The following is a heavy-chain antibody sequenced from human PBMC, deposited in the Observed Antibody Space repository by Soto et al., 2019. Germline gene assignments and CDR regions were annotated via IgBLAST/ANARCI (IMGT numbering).Heavy chain of an antibody. V-gene: IGHV3-30*18. D-gene: IGHD6-19*01. CDR2: ISNDGNNK. J-gene: IGHJ4*02. Sequence: PXGSLRLSCAAAGFTFSHYGMHWIRQAPGKELEWVAVISNDGNNKYYADSVKGRFTISRDNSKNTLDLQLNSLRAEDTAVYFCAKDRVREHPTGWPKGHWGQGTLVTVSS. CDR3: AKDRVREHPTGWPKGH. CDR1: GFTFSHYG.